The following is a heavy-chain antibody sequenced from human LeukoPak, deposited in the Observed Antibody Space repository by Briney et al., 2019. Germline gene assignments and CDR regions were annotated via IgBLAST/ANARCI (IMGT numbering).Heavy chain of an antibody. V-gene: IGHV1-3*01. CDR2: INAGNHNT. D-gene: IGHD6-13*01. Sequence: ASVKVSCKASGYTFTSYAMHWVRQAPGQRLEWMGWINAGNHNTKYSQKFQGRVTITRDTSASTAYMELSSLRSEDTAVYYCASTGYSSSRYGVFDYWGQGTLVTVSS. CDR1: GYTFTSYA. J-gene: IGHJ4*02. CDR3: ASTGYSSSRYGVFDY.